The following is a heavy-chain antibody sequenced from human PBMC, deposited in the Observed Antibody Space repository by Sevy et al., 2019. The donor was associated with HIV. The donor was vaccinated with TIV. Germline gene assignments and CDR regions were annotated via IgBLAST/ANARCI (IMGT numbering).Heavy chain of an antibody. CDR1: GFTFSTYW. CDR2: IKQDESEK. CDR3: ARGNNGSFDY. Sequence: GGSQRLSCAASGFTFSTYWMHWVRQAPGKGLEWVANIKQDESEKYYVASVKGRFTISRDNAKNSLYLQMNSLRPGDTAVYYCARGNNGSFDYWGQGTLVTVSS. J-gene: IGHJ4*02. V-gene: IGHV3-7*04. D-gene: IGHD2-8*01.